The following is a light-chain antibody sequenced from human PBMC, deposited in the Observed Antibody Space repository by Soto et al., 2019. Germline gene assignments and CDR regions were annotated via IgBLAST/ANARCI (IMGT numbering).Light chain of an antibody. CDR3: QQYGSSSWT. CDR1: QSVSSSY. J-gene: IGKJ1*01. V-gene: IGKV3-20*01. CDR2: GAS. Sequence: EIVLTQSPGTLSLSPGERATLSCTASQSVSSSYLAWYQQKSGQAPRHLLYGASSRATGIPDRFSGSGSGLDCSLTMSRLAPEDFVVYYCQQYGSSSWTFGQATKVE.